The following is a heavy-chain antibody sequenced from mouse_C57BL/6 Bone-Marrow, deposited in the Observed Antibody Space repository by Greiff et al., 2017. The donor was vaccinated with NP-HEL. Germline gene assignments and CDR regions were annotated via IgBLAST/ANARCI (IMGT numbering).Heavy chain of an antibody. D-gene: IGHD2-2*01. CDR3: ARWTPTMVTTGYYYAMDY. V-gene: IGHV1-18*01. J-gene: IGHJ4*01. CDR2: INPNNGGT. CDR1: GYTFTDYN. Sequence: VQLQQSGPELVKPGASVKIPCKASGYTFTDYNMDWVKQSHGKSLEWIGDINPNNGGTIYNQKFKGKATLTVDKSSSTAYMELRSLTSEDTAVYYCARWTPTMVTTGYYYAMDYWGQGTSVTVSS.